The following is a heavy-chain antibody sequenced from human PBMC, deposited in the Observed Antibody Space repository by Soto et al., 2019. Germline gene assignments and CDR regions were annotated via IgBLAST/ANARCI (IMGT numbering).Heavy chain of an antibody. D-gene: IGHD6-13*01. CDR2: IYYSGST. V-gene: IGHV4-30-4*01. J-gene: IGHJ6*02. Sequence: SETLSLTCTVSGGSISSGDNYWSWIRQPPGKGLEWIGYIYYSGSTYYNPSLKSRVTISVDTSKNQFSLKLSSVTAADTAVYYCARDSRAAAVGYYYYYGMDVWGQGTTVTVSS. CDR1: GGSISSGDNY. CDR3: ARDSRAAAVGYYYYYGMDV.